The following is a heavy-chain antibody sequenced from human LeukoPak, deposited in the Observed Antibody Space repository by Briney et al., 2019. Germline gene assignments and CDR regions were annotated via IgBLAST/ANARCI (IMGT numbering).Heavy chain of an antibody. Sequence: SETLSLTCNVSRDSISNYYWSWIRQSPGKGLEWIGYIYHTGSTSYSPSLKSRVTISADTSQNQFSLKLSSVTAADTAVYYCASRKLGNDYWGQGTLVTVSS. CDR3: ASRKLGNDY. V-gene: IGHV4-59*01. D-gene: IGHD7-27*01. J-gene: IGHJ4*02. CDR2: IYHTGST. CDR1: RDSISNYY.